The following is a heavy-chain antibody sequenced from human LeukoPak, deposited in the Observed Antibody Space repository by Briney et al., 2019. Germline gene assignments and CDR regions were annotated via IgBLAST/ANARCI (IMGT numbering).Heavy chain of an antibody. V-gene: IGHV5-51*01. D-gene: IGHD6-13*01. CDR3: ARMDSSSWYMYYYYYMDV. J-gene: IGHJ6*03. CDR2: IYPGDSDT. CDR1: GYSFTSYW. Sequence: GESLKISCKGSGYSFTSYWIGWVRQMPGKGLEWMGIIYPGDSDTRYSPSFQGQVTISADTSISTAYLQWSSLKASDTAMYYCARMDSSSWYMYYYYYMDVWGKGTTVTVSS.